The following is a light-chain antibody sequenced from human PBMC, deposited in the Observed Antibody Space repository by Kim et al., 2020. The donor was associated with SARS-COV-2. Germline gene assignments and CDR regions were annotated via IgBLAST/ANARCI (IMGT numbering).Light chain of an antibody. CDR1: SSDVGGYNK. J-gene: IGLJ3*02. CDR3: SSYAGSNSVWV. V-gene: IGLV2-8*01. Sequence: QSGLTQPPSASGSPGQSVTISCTGSSSDVGGYNKDSWYQQHPGKAPTLMIYEVSKRHSGVPDCFSGSQSGNAASPTVSGLQAEDEADYYCSSYAGSNSVWVFGGGTQLTVL. CDR2: EVS.